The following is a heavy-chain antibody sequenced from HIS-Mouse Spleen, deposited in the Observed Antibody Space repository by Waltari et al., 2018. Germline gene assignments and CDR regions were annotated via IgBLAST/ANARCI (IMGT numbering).Heavy chain of an antibody. CDR3: ARQNPTAKFEAFDI. Sequence: QLQLQESGPGLVKPSEPPSLTCTVSGGSISRSSYYWGWIRQPPGKGLEWIGSIYYSGSTYHNPSLKSRVTISVDTSKNQFSLKLSSVTAADTAVYYCARQNPTAKFEAFDIWGQGTMVTVSS. CDR2: IYYSGST. D-gene: IGHD6-25*01. CDR1: GGSISRSSYY. V-gene: IGHV4-39*01. J-gene: IGHJ3*02.